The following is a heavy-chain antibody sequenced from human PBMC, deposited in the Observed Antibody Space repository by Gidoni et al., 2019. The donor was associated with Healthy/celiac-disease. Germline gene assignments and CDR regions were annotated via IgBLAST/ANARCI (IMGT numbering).Heavy chain of an antibody. D-gene: IGHD6-19*01. CDR2: INAGNGNT. V-gene: IGHV1-3*01. CDR1: GYTFTSYA. CDR3: AREDVAEQWRRGENWFDP. J-gene: IGHJ5*02. Sequence: QVQLVQSGAEVKKPGASVKVSCKASGYTFTSYAMHWVRQAPGQRLEWMGWINAGNGNTKYSQKFQGRVTITRDTSASTAYMELSSLRSEDTAVYYCAREDVAEQWRRGENWFDPWGQGTLVTVSS.